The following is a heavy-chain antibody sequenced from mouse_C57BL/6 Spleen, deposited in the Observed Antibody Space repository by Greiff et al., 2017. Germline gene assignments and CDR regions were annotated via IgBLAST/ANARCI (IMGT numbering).Heavy chain of an antibody. CDR1: GFTFSDYY. Sequence: EVQGVESGGGLVQPGGSLKLSCAASGFTFSDYYMYWVRQTPEKRLEWVAYISNGGGSTYYPDTVKGRFTISRDNAKNTLYLQMSRLKSEDTAMYYCARHRGTTVVAPYCAKGYWGQGTSVTVS. CDR2: ISNGGGST. J-gene: IGHJ4*01. V-gene: IGHV5-12*01. D-gene: IGHD1-1*01. CDR3: ARHRGTTVVAPYCAKGY.